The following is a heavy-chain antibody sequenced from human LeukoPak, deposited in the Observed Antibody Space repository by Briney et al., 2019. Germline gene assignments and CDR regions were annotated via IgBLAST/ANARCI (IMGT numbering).Heavy chain of an antibody. CDR3: ARDLKKTGGFDY. CDR1: GGSISGDIYS. D-gene: IGHD7-27*01. CDR2: IFYTGST. Sequence: SETLSLTCTVSGGSISGDIYSWGWIRQPPGKGLEWIGNIFYTGSTYYNPSLKSRVTISIDTSKTQFSLKLSSVTAADTAVYYCARDLKKTGGFDYWGQGTLVTVSS. J-gene: IGHJ4*02. V-gene: IGHV4-39*02.